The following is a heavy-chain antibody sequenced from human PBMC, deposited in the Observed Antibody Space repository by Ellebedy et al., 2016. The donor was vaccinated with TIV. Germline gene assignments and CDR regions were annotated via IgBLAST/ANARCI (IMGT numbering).Heavy chain of an antibody. D-gene: IGHD3-22*01. J-gene: IGHJ3*01. CDR1: GGSVRGYY. Sequence: SETLSLTCSVSGGSVRGYYWTWIRQTPGKGLEWIGNIDYSGSTNYNPSLKSRVTMSLDTSKEQFSLKLTYVTAADTAVYYCARDGPQWFDAFDFWGQGTMVTVSS. CDR3: ARDGPQWFDAFDF. V-gene: IGHV4-59*02. CDR2: IDYSGST.